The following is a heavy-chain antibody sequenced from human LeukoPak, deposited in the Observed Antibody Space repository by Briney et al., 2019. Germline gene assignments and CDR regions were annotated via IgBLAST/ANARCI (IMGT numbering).Heavy chain of an antibody. CDR2: IYYSGST. CDR1: GGSISNYY. V-gene: IGHV4-59*01. CDR3: ARSSSGWSSDY. Sequence: PSETLSLTCTVSGGSISNYYWSWIRQPPGKGLEWIGYIYYSGSTNYNPSLKSRVTISVDTSKNQFSLELSSVTAADTAVYYCARSSSGWSSDYWGQGTLVTVSS. D-gene: IGHD6-19*01. J-gene: IGHJ4*02.